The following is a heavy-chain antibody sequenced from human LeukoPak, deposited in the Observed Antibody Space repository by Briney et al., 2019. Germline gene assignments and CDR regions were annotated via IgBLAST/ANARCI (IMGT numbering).Heavy chain of an antibody. CDR1: GFXFKTYT. Sequence: GSLRLSCAASGFXFKTYTMTWVRQAPGKGLEWVSSITGDCKYITYADSVKGRFTISRDNAKNSLYLQVASLRGDDTATYYCAREGNDYYYDQWGQGTLVTVSP. CDR3: AREGNDYYYDQ. D-gene: IGHD3-16*01. CDR2: ITGDCKYI. V-gene: IGHV3-21*01. J-gene: IGHJ4*02.